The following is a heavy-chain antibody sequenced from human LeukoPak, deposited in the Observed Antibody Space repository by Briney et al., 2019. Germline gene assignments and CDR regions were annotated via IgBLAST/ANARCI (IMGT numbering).Heavy chain of an antibody. J-gene: IGHJ4*02. CDR2: INPNSGGT. CDR1: GYTFTGYY. D-gene: IGHD5-12*01. V-gene: IGHV1-2*04. Sequence: ASVKVSCKASGYTFTGYYMHWVRQAPGQGLEWMGWINPNSGGTNYAQKFQGWVTMTRDTSISTAYMELSRLRSDDTAVYYWARGRGGVATIPVDYWGQGTLVTVSS. CDR3: ARGRGGVATIPVDY.